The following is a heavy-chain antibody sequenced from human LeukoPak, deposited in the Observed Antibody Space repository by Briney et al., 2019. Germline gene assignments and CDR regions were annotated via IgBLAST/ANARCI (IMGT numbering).Heavy chain of an antibody. Sequence: ASVKVSCKASGYTFTGYYMHWVRQAPGQGLEWMGWISAYNGNTNYAQKLQGRVTMTTDTSTSTAYMELRSLRSDDTAVYYCAGYSMARPLNWFDPWGQGTLVTASS. CDR3: AGYSMARPLNWFDP. CDR1: GYTFTGYY. D-gene: IGHD6-13*01. CDR2: ISAYNGNT. V-gene: IGHV1-18*04. J-gene: IGHJ5*02.